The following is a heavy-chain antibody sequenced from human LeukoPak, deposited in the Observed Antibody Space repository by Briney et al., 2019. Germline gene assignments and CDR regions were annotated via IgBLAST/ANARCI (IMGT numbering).Heavy chain of an antibody. D-gene: IGHD1-7*01. CDR2: IYYSGST. CDR3: AGVEGTTGYDY. J-gene: IGHJ4*02. Sequence: SETLSLTCTVSGGSVSSGSYYWSWIRQPPGKGLEWIGYIYYSGSTNYNPSLKSRVTISVDTSKNQFSLKLSSVTAADTAVYYCAGVEGTTGYDYWGQGTLVTVSS. V-gene: IGHV4-61*01. CDR1: GGSVSSGSYY.